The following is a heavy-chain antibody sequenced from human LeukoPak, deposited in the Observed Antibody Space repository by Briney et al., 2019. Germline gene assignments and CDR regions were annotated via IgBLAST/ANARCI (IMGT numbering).Heavy chain of an antibody. J-gene: IGHJ4*02. D-gene: IGHD6-19*01. CDR2: INPNSGGT. V-gene: IGHV1-2*06. CDR3: ASQIAVAGSFDY. CDR1: GYTFTGYY. Sequence: ASVKVSCKASGYTFTGYYMHWVRQAPGQGLEWMGRINPNSGGTNYAQKFQGRVTMTRDTSISTAYMELSRLRSDDTAVYYCASQIAVAGSFDYWGQGTLVTVSS.